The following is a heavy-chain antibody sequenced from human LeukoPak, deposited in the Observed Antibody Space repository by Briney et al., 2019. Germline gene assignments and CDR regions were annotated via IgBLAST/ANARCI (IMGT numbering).Heavy chain of an antibody. CDR1: GFTFSSYS. J-gene: IGHJ4*02. D-gene: IGHD6-13*01. CDR2: ISSSSSYI. Sequence: GGSLRLSCAASGFTFSSYSMNWVRQAPGKGLEWVSSISSSSSYIYYADSVKGRFTISRDNAKNSLYLQMNSLRAEDTAVYYCASSSLTEGIAAAGADYWGQGTLVTVSS. V-gene: IGHV3-21*01. CDR3: ASSSLTEGIAAAGADY.